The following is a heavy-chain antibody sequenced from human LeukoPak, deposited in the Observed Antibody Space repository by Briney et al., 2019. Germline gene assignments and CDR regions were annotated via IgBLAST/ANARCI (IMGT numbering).Heavy chain of an antibody. V-gene: IGHV3-23*01. Sequence: GGSLRLSCAASGFTFSSYAMSWVRQAPGKGLEWVSGVSGSGGGTYYTGSVKGRFTISRDNSKNTLFLQMNSLRVEDTAVYYCANLRGRGAYACSGASCYSYWGQGTLVTVSP. CDR3: ANLRGRGAYACSGASCYSY. J-gene: IGHJ4*02. D-gene: IGHD2-15*01. CDR2: VSGSGGGT. CDR1: GFTFSSYA.